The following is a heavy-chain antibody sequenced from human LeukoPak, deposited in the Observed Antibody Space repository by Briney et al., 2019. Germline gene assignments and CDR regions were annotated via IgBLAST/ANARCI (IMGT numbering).Heavy chain of an antibody. J-gene: IGHJ4*02. Sequence: GSLRLSCAASGFTVSSSYMSWVRQAPGKGLEWIGSIHYSGSTYYNPSLKSRVTLSVDASKNQFSLKLSSVTAADTAVYFCARHYYGSGSFGYWGQGTLVTVSS. CDR3: ARHYYGSGSFGY. CDR2: IHYSGST. V-gene: IGHV4-39*01. D-gene: IGHD3-10*01. CDR1: GFTVSSSY.